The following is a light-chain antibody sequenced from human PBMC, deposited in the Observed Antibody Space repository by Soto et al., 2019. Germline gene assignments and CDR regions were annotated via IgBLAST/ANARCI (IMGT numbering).Light chain of an antibody. CDR2: DVS. CDR1: SSDVGGYDF. V-gene: IGLV2-11*01. Sequence: QSALTQPRSVSGSPGQSVTISCTGTSSDVGGYDFVSWYQQHPGKAPKLMIYDVSSRPSGVPDRFSGSKSGNTASLTVSGRQAEDEADYYCSSYAGTYYYVAFGGGTKLTVL. J-gene: IGLJ2*01. CDR3: SSYAGTYYYVA.